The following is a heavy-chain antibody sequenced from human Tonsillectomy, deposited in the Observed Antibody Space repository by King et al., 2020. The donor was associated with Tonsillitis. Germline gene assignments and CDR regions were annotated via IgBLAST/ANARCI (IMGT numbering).Heavy chain of an antibody. CDR1: GFTFSSYS. Sequence: VQLVESGGGLVQPGGSLRLSCAASGFTFSSYSMNWVRQAPGKGLEWVSYISSSSSTIYHADSVKGRFTISRDNAKNSLYLQMNSLRAEDTAVYYCARAPSATTTPAWGQGTLVTVSS. D-gene: IGHD6-25*01. V-gene: IGHV3-48*04. CDR3: ARAPSATTTPA. J-gene: IGHJ5*02. CDR2: ISSSSSTI.